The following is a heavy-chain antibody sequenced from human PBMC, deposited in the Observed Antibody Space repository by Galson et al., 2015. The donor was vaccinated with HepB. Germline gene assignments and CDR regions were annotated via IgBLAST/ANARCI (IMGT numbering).Heavy chain of an antibody. CDR1: GYTFTSYY. CDR2: INPSGGST. D-gene: IGHD2-2*01. CDR3: AREVWGEYQLLIRGTEFDY. J-gene: IGHJ4*02. Sequence: SVKVSCKASGYTFTSYYMHWVRQAPGQGLEWMGIINPSGGSTSYAQKFQGRVTMTRDTSTSTVYMELSSLRSEDTAVYYCAREVWGEYQLLIRGTEFDYWGQGTLVTVSS. V-gene: IGHV1-46*01.